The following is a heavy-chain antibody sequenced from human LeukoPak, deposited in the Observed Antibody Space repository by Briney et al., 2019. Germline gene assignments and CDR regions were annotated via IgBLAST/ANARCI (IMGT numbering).Heavy chain of an antibody. Sequence: GGSLRLSCSASGFTFSSYPMHWVRQAPGKGLEWVAVISYDGSNKYYADSVRGRFTISRDNSKNTLSLQMESLRPDDTAVYYCARKGGYRYGSWGQGTLVTASS. D-gene: IGHD5-18*01. CDR2: ISYDGSNK. J-gene: IGHJ5*02. CDR1: GFTFSSYP. CDR3: ARKGGYRYGS. V-gene: IGHV3-30*04.